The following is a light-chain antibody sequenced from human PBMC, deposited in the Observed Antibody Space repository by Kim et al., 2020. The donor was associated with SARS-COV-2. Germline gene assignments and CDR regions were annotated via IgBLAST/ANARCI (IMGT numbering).Light chain of an antibody. V-gene: IGKV3-20*01. CDR2: GVS. Sequence: EIVLTQSPGTLSLSPGETATLSCRASQSVTRDYLAWYQQKPSQAPRLLISGVSSTATGIPDRFSGSGSGTDFTLSISRLEPEDLEVYYCHHYGTTPPFTFGPGTKVDIK. J-gene: IGKJ3*01. CDR1: QSVTRDY. CDR3: HHYGTTPPFT.